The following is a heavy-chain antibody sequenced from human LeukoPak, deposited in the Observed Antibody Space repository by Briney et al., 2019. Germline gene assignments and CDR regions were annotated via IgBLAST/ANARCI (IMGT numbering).Heavy chain of an antibody. V-gene: IGHV3-23*01. CDR3: AKNRGAGSHYYYHMNV. D-gene: IGHD1-26*01. J-gene: IGHJ6*03. CDR2: ISGSDGGT. CDR1: AFTFSSYA. Sequence: LPGGSLRLSCTASAFTFSSYAMSWVRQAAGKGLEWVSLISGSDGGTYYADSVKGRFTISRDNSKNTLYLQLNSLRVEDTAVYYCAKNRGAGSHYYYHMNVWGKGTTVTVSS.